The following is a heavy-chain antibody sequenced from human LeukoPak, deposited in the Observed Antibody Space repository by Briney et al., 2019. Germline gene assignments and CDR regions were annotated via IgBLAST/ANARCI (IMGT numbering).Heavy chain of an antibody. V-gene: IGHV3-30*18. J-gene: IGHJ6*02. CDR2: ISFEGSNK. CDR1: GFTFSSYG. Sequence: GGSLRLSCAASGFTFSSYGMHWVRQAPGKGLEWVALISFEGSNKYYADSVKGRFTISRDTSKNTLYLQMNSLRGEDTAVYYCAKALVGTTTYYYYYGMDVWGQGTTVTVPS. D-gene: IGHD1-26*01. CDR3: AKALVGTTTYYYYYGMDV.